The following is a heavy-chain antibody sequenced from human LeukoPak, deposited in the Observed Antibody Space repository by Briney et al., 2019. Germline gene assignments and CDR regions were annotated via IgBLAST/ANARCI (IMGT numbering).Heavy chain of an antibody. CDR3: ARALGVRRVWFGELIPYFDY. J-gene: IGHJ4*02. CDR1: GFPFSSYW. V-gene: IGHV3-74*01. CDR2: INTDGSIT. Sequence: PGGSLRVSCAASGFPFSSYWMHWVRQAPGKGLVWVSRINTDGSITTYADSVRGRFTISRDNAKNSLYLQMNSLRAEDTAVYYCARALGVRRVWFGELIPYFDYWGQGTLVTVSS. D-gene: IGHD3-10*01.